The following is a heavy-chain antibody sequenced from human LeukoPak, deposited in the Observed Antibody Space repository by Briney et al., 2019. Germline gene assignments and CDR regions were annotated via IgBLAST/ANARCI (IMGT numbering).Heavy chain of an antibody. J-gene: IGHJ3*02. CDR3: TTRELRYYGSGTYPVAFDI. Sequence: PGGSLTLSCAASGLTFNNDWMNWVRLAAGKGLDWVGRIRSKTDYGTTDYAAPVKGRFTVSRDDSIHTLYLQMHSLKTEDTAVYYCTTRELRYYGSGTYPVAFDIWGQGTMVTVSS. D-gene: IGHD3-10*01. CDR2: IRSKTDYGTT. CDR1: GLTFNNDW. V-gene: IGHV3-15*01.